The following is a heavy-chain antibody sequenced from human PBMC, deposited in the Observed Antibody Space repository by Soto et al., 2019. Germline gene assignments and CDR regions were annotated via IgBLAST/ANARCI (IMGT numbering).Heavy chain of an antibody. CDR3: AREGQWLVRGDYYYGMDV. D-gene: IGHD6-19*01. CDR1: GGSISSYY. J-gene: IGHJ6*02. Sequence: SETLSRTCTVSGGSISSYYWSWIRQPPGKGLEWIGYIYYSGSTNYNPSLRSRVTISVDTSKNQFSLKLSSVTAADTAVYYCAREGQWLVRGDYYYGMDVWGQGTTVTVSS. V-gene: IGHV4-59*01. CDR2: IYYSGST.